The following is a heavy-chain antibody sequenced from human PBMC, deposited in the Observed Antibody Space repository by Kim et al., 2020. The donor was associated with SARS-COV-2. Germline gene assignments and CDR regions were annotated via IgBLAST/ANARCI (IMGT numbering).Heavy chain of an antibody. D-gene: IGHD4-4*01. Sequence: SRVTISVDTSKHQFSLKLSSVTAADTAVYYCARDTVPGGLLSYYYGMDVWGQGTTVTVSS. V-gene: IGHV4-30-2*05. J-gene: IGHJ6*02. CDR3: ARDTVPGGLLSYYYGMDV.